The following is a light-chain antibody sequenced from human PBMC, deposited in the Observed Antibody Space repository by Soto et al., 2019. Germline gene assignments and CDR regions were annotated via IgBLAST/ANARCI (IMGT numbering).Light chain of an antibody. J-gene: IGLJ1*01. CDR3: SSYTSSSTRV. CDR1: SSDVGGYNY. V-gene: IGLV2-14*01. Sequence: QSALTQPASVSGSPGQSITISCTGTSSDVGGYNYVSWYQQHPGKAPKLMIYDVSNGPSGVSNRFSGSKSGNTASLTISGLQAEDEADYYCSSYTSSSTRVFGTGTKLTVL. CDR2: DVS.